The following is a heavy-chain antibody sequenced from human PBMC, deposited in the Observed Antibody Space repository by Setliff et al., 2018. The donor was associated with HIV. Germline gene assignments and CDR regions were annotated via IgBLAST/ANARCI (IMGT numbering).Heavy chain of an antibody. V-gene: IGHV3-11*03. CDR1: GFTFSDHY. CDR2: IRGDSTSI. CDR3: AISNSGSYSPQALDY. D-gene: IGHD3-10*01. J-gene: IGHJ4*02. Sequence: GGSLRLSCEASGFTFSDHYMTWIRQAPGKGLEWISYIRGDSTSINYADSVKGRFIISRDNAKNSLYLQMNSLRAEDTAVYYCAISNSGSYSPQALDYWGQGTLVTVSS.